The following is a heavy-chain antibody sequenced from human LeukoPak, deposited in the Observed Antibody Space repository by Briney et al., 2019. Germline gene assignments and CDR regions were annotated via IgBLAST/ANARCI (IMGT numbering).Heavy chain of an antibody. Sequence: SETLSLTCTVSGGSISSYYWSWIRQPPGKGLEWLGYIYYSGSTNYNPSLKSRVTISVDTSKNQFSLKLSSVTAADTAVYYCARVFLEGANPILDYWGQGTLVTVSS. D-gene: IGHD1-26*01. CDR2: IYYSGST. V-gene: IGHV4-59*01. CDR1: GGSISSYY. CDR3: ARVFLEGANPILDY. J-gene: IGHJ4*02.